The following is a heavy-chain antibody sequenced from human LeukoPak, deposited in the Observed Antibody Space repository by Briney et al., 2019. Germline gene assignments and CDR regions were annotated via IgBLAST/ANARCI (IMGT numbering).Heavy chain of an antibody. CDR2: INPSGGST. J-gene: IGHJ4*02. D-gene: IGHD1-1*01. CDR1: VYTFTSYY. Sequence: ASVKVSCKASVYTFTSYYMHWVRQAPGQGLEWMGIINPSGGSTSNAQKFQGRVTMTRVTSTSTVYMELSSLRSEDRAVNYCARDLEIWGQGTLVTVSS. V-gene: IGHV1-46*01. CDR3: ARDLEI.